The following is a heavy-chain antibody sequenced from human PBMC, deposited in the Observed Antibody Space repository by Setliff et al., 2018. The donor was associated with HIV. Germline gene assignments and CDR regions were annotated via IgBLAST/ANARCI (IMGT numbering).Heavy chain of an antibody. Sequence: SETLSLTCAVYVGPFSAYYWSWNRQSPGKGLEWIGEINHSGSPNYPPYLKSRVTISADTSKNQFSLKLTSVTAADTAVYYCARVRVGATDFAFDVWGRGTMVT. J-gene: IGHJ3*01. D-gene: IGHD1-26*01. CDR3: ARVRVGATDFAFDV. V-gene: IGHV4-34*01. CDR1: VGPFSAYY. CDR2: INHSGSP.